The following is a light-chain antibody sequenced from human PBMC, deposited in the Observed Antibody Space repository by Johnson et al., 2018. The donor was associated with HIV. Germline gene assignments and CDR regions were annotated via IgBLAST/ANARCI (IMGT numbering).Light chain of an antibody. V-gene: IGLV1-51*01. Sequence: QSVLTQPPSVSAAPGQKVTISCSGSSSNIGNNYVSWYQQVPGAAPKLIIYDNSKRPSGIPDRFSGSKSGTSATLGITGLQTGDEADYYCGTWASSRRTGFIGTGTKVTVL. CDR2: DNS. CDR1: SSNIGNNY. J-gene: IGLJ1*01. CDR3: GTWASSRRTGF.